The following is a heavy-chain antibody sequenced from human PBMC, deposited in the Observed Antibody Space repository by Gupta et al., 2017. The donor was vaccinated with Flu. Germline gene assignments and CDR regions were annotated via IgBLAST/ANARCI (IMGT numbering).Heavy chain of an antibody. CDR2: IRDKAHSHTT. Sequence: EVQLVEFGGDLVQPGGSLRLSCAASGFTFSDHYMDWVRQAPGKGLEWIGRIRDKAHSHTTEYGASMNDRFTISRDDSKNLLYLQMNSLKTEDTAMYYCVRVSILALGALDLWGQGTMVTVSS. CDR3: VRVSILALGALDL. J-gene: IGHJ3*01. CDR1: GFTFSDHY. V-gene: IGHV3-72*01. D-gene: IGHD7-27*01.